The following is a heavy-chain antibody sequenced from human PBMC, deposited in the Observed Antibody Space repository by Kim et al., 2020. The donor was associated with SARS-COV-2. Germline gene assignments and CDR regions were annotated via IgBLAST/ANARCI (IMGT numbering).Heavy chain of an antibody. CDR3: ARQGFLQWYPSSWFDS. V-gene: IGHV4-39*01. D-gene: IGHD3-3*01. Sequence: SETLSLTCAVSGGSISRSGNYWGWVRQSPGVGLEWIGSIFYTGTTHCNPSLKSRVTISVDTSKNQFSLKLTSVTAADTAVYYCARQGFLQWYPSSWFDSWGQGILVAVSS. CDR2: IFYTGTT. CDR1: GGSISRSGNY. J-gene: IGHJ5*01.